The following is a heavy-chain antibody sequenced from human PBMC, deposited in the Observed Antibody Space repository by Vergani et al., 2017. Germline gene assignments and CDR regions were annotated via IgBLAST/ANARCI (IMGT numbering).Heavy chain of an antibody. CDR3: AKGTDTTKPVPAALDY. V-gene: IGHV3-30*02. Sequence: QVQLVESGGGVVQPGGSLRLSCAASGFTFSSHGMHWVRQAPGKGLEWVAFIRYDGSNKYYADSVKGRFTISRDNSKNTLYLQMNSLGADDTAVYYCAKGTDTTKPVPAALDYWGQGTLVTVSS. CDR2: IRYDGSNK. D-gene: IGHD2-2*01. J-gene: IGHJ4*02. CDR1: GFTFSSHG.